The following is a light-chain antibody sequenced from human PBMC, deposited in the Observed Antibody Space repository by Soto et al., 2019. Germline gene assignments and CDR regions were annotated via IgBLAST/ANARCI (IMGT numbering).Light chain of an antibody. CDR3: RQRSNWPDPLT. J-gene: IGKJ4*01. V-gene: IGKV3-11*01. Sequence: EIVLTQSPGTLSLSPGDGATLSCRAIQSVSSKLAWYQQKPGQAPRLLIYGASTRATGIPARFSGSGSGTDFTLTISSLEPEDFAVYYCRQRSNWPDPLTFGGGTKVDIK. CDR1: QSVSSK. CDR2: GAS.